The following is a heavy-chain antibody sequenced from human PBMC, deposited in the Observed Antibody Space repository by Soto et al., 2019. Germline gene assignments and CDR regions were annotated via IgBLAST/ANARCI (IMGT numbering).Heavy chain of an antibody. Sequence: EVQLVESGGGLVQPGGSLRLSCAASGFTFSTYNMNWVRQAPGKGLEWVSYISSSSTIYYADSVKGRFTISRDNAKNSLYLQMNSRRDEDRAVYSCAREFFYDYGGQGTLVTVSS. D-gene: IGHD3-3*01. CDR3: AREFFYDY. CDR2: ISSSSTI. CDR1: GFTFSTYN. V-gene: IGHV3-48*02. J-gene: IGHJ4*02.